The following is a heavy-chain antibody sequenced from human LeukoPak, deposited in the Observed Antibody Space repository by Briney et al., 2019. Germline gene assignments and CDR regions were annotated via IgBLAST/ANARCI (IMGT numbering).Heavy chain of an antibody. Sequence: ASVKVSCKASGYTFTSYDINWVRQATGQGLEWMGWMNPNSGNTGYAQKFQGRVTITRNTSISTAYMELSSLRSEDTAVYYCAIASYYYDSSGPTGAFDIWGQGTMVTVSS. D-gene: IGHD3-22*01. V-gene: IGHV1-8*03. CDR3: AIASYYYDSSGPTGAFDI. J-gene: IGHJ3*02. CDR2: MNPNSGNT. CDR1: GYTFTSYD.